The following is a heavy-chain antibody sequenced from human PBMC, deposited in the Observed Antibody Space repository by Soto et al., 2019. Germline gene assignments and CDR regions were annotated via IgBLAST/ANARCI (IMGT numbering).Heavy chain of an antibody. CDR1: GYTFTDFY. V-gene: IGHV1-2*04. CDR3: ARGDSTDCSNGVCSFFYNHDMDV. J-gene: IGHJ6*02. CDR2: INPKSGGT. Sequence: VQLLQSGPEVKKPGTTVKLSCRVSGYTFTDFYIHWVRQAPGQGLEWLGRINPKSGGTSTAQKFQGWVTMTTDTSISTASMELTRLTSDDTAIYYCARGDSTDCSNGVCSFFYNHDMDVWGQGTTVTVSS. D-gene: IGHD2-8*01.